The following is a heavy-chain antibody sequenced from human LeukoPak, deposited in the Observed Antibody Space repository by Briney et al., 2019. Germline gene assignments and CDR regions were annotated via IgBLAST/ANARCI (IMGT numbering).Heavy chain of an antibody. J-gene: IGHJ4*02. CDR3: ARDRGYSSFDY. Sequence: PGGSLRLSCAASGFTFSSYWMSWVRQAPGKGLEWVANINQDVSETNYVDSVKGRFTISRDNAKNSLYLQMTSLRVEDTAVHYCARDRGYSSFDYWGQGTLVTVSS. V-gene: IGHV3-7*01. CDR1: GFTFSSYW. D-gene: IGHD4-23*01. CDR2: INQDVSET.